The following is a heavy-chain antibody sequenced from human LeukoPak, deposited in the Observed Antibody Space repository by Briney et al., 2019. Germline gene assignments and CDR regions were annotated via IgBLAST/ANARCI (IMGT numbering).Heavy chain of an antibody. CDR2: LSYDGTSK. J-gene: IGHJ1*01. V-gene: IGHV3-30*04. D-gene: IGHD6-13*01. CDR3: VGDKNRAAAGTMGYLQH. CDR1: GFTFNSYA. Sequence: GGSLRLSCAAFGFTFNSYAMHWVRQAPGKGLEWVAVLSYDGTSKYYADSVKGRFTISGDNFKNILYLQMNSLRAEDTAVYHCVGDKNRAAAGTMGYLQHWGPGTVVTVSS.